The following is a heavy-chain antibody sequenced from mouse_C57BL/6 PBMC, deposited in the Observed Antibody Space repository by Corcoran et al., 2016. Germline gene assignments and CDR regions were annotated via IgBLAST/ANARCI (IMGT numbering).Heavy chain of an antibody. CDR2: SYPGDGDT. CDR3: VVYYGSSCSAY. J-gene: IGHJ3*01. D-gene: IGHD1-1*01. V-gene: IGHV1-80*01. CDR1: GYTFSSYW. Sequence: QVQLQQSGAELVKPGASVKISCKASGYTFSSYWMNWVKQRPGKGLEWIGQSYPGDGDTNYNGKFKGKATMTADKSSSTAYMQLSSLTSEDSAVYFCVVYYGSSCSAYWCQGTTVTVSA.